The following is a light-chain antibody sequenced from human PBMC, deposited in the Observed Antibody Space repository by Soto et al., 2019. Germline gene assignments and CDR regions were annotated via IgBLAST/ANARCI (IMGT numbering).Light chain of an antibody. V-gene: IGKV3-15*01. CDR2: GAS. CDR3: QQYNNWPRT. CDR1: HSVSSH. J-gene: IGKJ1*01. Sequence: EIVMTQSPATLSVSPGERATLSCRASHSVSSHLAWYQQKPGQAPRLLIYGASTRATGVPARFSGSGSGTEFTLTISSLQSEDFAVYYCQQYNNWPRTFGQGTKVDI.